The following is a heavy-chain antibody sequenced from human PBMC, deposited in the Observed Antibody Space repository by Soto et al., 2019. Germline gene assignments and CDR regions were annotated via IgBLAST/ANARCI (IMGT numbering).Heavy chain of an antibody. CDR1: GYTFTSYA. V-gene: IGHV1-3*01. D-gene: IGHD6-19*01. Sequence: QVQLVQSGAEVKKPGASVKVSCKASGYTFTSYAMHWVRQAPGQRLEWMGWINAGNGNTKYSQKFQGRVTITRDTSASTAYMELSSLGSEDTAVYYCGTILAVAGMGFDPWGQGTLVTVSS. CDR3: GTILAVAGMGFDP. J-gene: IGHJ5*02. CDR2: INAGNGNT.